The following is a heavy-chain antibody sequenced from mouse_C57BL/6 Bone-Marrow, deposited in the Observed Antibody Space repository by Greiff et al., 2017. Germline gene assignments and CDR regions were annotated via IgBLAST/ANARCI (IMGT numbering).Heavy chain of an antibody. CDR3: ARSPLYYCGSSYVLAWFAY. CDR1: GYTFTSYW. V-gene: IGHV1-7*01. J-gene: IGHJ3*01. D-gene: IGHD1-1*01. CDR2: INPSSGDT. Sequence: SGPELAKPGASVKLSCKASGYTFTSYWMHWVKQRPGQGLEWIGYINPSSGDTKYNQKFKDKATLTEDNSSSTAYMKQSSLTYEDSAVYYCARSPLYYCGSSYVLAWFAYWGQGTLVTVSA.